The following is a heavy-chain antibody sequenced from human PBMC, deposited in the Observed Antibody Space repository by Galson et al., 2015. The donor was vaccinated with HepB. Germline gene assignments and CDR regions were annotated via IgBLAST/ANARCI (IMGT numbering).Heavy chain of an antibody. D-gene: IGHD2-2*02. CDR2: IIPICGTA. Sequence: SVKVSCKASGDTFSSYAISWVRQAPGQGLEWMGGIIPICGTANYAQKFQGRVTITADESTSTAYMELSSLRSEDTAVYYCASGWDIVVVQAAIHYYYYGMDVWGQGTTVTVSS. CDR1: GDTFSSYA. J-gene: IGHJ6*02. CDR3: ASGWDIVVVQAAIHYYYYGMDV. V-gene: IGHV1-69*13.